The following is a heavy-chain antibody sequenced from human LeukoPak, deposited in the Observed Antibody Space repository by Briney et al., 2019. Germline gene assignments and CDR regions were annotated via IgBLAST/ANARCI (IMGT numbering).Heavy chain of an antibody. CDR3: ARVRDNACDY. Sequence: VASVKVSCKASGYTFTGYYMHWVRQAPGQELEWMGWLRGDTGDTDSPQKFKGRVTMTRDTATNTAYMQLSRLTYDDTAIYFCARVRDNACDYWGQGTLVTVSS. V-gene: IGHV1-2*02. D-gene: IGHD1-1*01. CDR1: GYTFTGYY. CDR2: LRGDTGDT. J-gene: IGHJ4*02.